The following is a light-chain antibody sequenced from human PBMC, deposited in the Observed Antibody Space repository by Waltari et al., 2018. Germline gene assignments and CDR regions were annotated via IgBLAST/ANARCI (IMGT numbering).Light chain of an antibody. V-gene: IGKV1-39*01. CDR2: SAS. Sequence: TITCRASQSIDNNLNWYQQKPGKAPRLLIHSASVLQSGVPSRFRGSGSGTSFTLSINSLQPEDFATYYCQQSYSGLTWTFGQGTKVE. CDR3: QQSYSGLTWT. CDR1: QSIDNN. J-gene: IGKJ1*01.